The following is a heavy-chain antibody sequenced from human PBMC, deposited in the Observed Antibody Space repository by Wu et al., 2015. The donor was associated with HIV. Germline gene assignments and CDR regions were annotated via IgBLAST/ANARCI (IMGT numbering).Heavy chain of an antibody. V-gene: IGHV1-69*12. Sequence: QVQLVQSGAEMKKSGSSVKVSCKASGPSFDNFPINWVRQAPGQGLEWMGGITPMFPTPRYAQTFKGRITITAEQSTNTVYMEVRRLRPGDTALYYCARDGSGDNNPWYFDVWGRGTLISVSS. D-gene: IGHD2-15*01. J-gene: IGHJ2*01. CDR3: ARDGSGDNNPWYFDV. CDR2: ITPMFPTP. CDR1: GPSFDNFP.